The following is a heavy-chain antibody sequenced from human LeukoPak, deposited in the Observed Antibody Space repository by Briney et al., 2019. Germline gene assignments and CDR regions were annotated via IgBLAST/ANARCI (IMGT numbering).Heavy chain of an antibody. V-gene: IGHV4-34*01. CDR2: INHSGST. CDR1: GGSFSGYY. Sequence: SETLSLTCAVYGGSFSGYYWSWIRQPPGKGLEWIGEINHSGSTNYNPSLKSRVTISVGTSKNQFSLKLSSVTAADTAVYYCARALGLRAFDIWGQGTMVTVSS. CDR3: ARALGLRAFDI. J-gene: IGHJ3*02. D-gene: IGHD5/OR15-5a*01.